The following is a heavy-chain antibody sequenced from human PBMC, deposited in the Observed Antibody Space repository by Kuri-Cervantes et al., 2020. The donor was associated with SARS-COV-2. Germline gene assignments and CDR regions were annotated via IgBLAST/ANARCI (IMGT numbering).Heavy chain of an antibody. CDR1: GFTFSSYS. CDR2: ISSSSSYI. CDR3: ARDRPSNYYGSGSSLDAFDI. D-gene: IGHD3-10*01. J-gene: IGHJ3*02. V-gene: IGHV3-21*01. Sequence: GESLKISCAASGFTFSSYSMNWVRQAPGKGLEWVSSISSSSSYIYYADSVKGRFTISRDNAKNSLYLQMNSLRAEDTAVYYCARDRPSNYYGSGSSLDAFDIWGQGTMVTVSS.